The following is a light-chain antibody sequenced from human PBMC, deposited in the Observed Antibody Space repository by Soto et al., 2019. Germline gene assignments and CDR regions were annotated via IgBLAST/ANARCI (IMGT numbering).Light chain of an antibody. Sequence: DIQMTQSPSSLSASVGDRVTITCQASHDIKKYLNWYQQKAHKVPKLLIHDASTLATGVPSRFTGSGSGTDFTLTINSLQPEDVGTYYCQQSDDLPLTFGGGTTVDIK. CDR1: HDIKKY. J-gene: IGKJ4*01. V-gene: IGKV1-33*01. CDR3: QQSDDLPLT. CDR2: DAS.